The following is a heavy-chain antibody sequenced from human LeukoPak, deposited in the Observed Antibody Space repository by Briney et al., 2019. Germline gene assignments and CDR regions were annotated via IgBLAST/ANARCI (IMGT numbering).Heavy chain of an antibody. D-gene: IGHD3-10*01. Sequence: PGGSLRLSCAASAFTFSSYAMTWVRQAPGKGLEWIGYIYYSGSTNYNPSLKSRVTITVDTSKNQFSLKLSSVTAADTAVYYCARDRGLYYGSGSYTHFDYWGQGTLVTVSS. CDR3: ARDRGLYYGSGSYTHFDY. CDR1: AFTFSSYA. V-gene: IGHV4-59*01. J-gene: IGHJ4*02. CDR2: IYYSGST.